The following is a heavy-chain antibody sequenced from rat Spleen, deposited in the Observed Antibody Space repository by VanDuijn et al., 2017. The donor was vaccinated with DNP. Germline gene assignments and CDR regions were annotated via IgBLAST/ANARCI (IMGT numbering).Heavy chain of an antibody. CDR3: ARHTTGVMDA. J-gene: IGHJ4*01. Sequence: EVKFVESGGGLVQPGRSLKLSCAASGFTFSDYYMAWVRQAPTKGLEWVETISYDGSSTYYRDSVKGRFTISRDNAKNTQYLQMDSLRSEDTATYYCARHTTGVMDAWGQGASVTVSS. D-gene: IGHD1-6*01. V-gene: IGHV5-29*01. CDR1: GFTFSDYY. CDR2: ISYDGSST.